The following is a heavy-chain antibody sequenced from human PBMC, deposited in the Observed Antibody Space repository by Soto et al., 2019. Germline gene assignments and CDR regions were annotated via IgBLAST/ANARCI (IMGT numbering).Heavy chain of an antibody. V-gene: IGHV2-5*02. CDR1: GFSLSTSGVG. CDR3: AHRPAYCIYGKFYSGFDY. CDR2: IYWDDDK. J-gene: IGHJ4*02. D-gene: IGHD2-8*01. Sequence: QITLKESGPTLVKPTQTLTLTCTFSGFSLSTSGVGVGWIRQPPGKALEWLALIYWDDDKRYSPSLKSRLTITKDTSKNQVVLTMTNIDPVDTSTYYGAHRPAYCIYGKFYSGFDYWGQGILVTVSS.